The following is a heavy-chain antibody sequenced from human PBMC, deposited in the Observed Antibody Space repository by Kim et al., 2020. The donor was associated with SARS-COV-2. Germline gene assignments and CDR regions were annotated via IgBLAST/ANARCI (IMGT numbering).Heavy chain of an antibody. J-gene: IGHJ6*02. CDR3: ARDGEAGDYVSHYYYGMDV. Sequence: SVKVSCKASGGTFSSYAISWVRQAPGQGLEWMGGIIPIFGTANYAQKFQGRVTITADESTSTAYMELSSLRSEDTAVYYCARDGEAGDYVSHYYYGMDVWGQGTTVTVSS. V-gene: IGHV1-69*13. D-gene: IGHD4-17*01. CDR1: GGTFSSYA. CDR2: IIPIFGTA.